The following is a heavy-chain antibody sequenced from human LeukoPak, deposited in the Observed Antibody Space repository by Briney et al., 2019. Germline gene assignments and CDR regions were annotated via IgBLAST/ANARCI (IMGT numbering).Heavy chain of an antibody. J-gene: IGHJ5*01. V-gene: IGHV3-23*01. D-gene: IGHD2-15*01. CDR3: AKCHRLCSSGNGNSQVDS. Sequence: GGSLRLSCAASGFTFSSYAMSWDRQAPGKGLVWISTISGSGTATHYADSVKGRFTISRDNSKNTLYLQMNSLRTDDTAAYYCAKCHRLCSSGNGNSQVDSWGHGTLVIVPS. CDR2: ISGSGTAT. CDR1: GFTFSSYA.